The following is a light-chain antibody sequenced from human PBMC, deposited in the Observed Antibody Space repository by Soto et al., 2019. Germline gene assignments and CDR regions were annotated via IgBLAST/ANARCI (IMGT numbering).Light chain of an antibody. Sequence: AIRMTQSPSSFSASTGDRVTITCRASQGISSHLAWYQVKPGKAPRLLIYTASYLESGVPIRFSGRGSGTEFTLTIRPLPSEDFAVYYRPQSFSSPLTFGGGTKVEIK. J-gene: IGKJ4*01. CDR3: PQSFSSPLT. CDR2: TAS. CDR1: QGISSH. V-gene: IGKV1-8*01.